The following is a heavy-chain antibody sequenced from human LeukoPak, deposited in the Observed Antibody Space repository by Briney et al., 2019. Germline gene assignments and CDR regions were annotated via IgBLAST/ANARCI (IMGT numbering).Heavy chain of an antibody. V-gene: IGHV4-59*01. CDR3: ARGWIAVAAYFDY. J-gene: IGHJ4*02. D-gene: IGHD6-19*01. CDR2: IYYSGST. CDR1: GGSISSYY. Sequence: SETLSLTCTVSGGSISSYYWSWIRQPPGKGLEWIGYIYYSGSTNYNPSLKSRVTISVDTSKNQFSLKLSSVTAADTAVYYCARGWIAVAAYFDYWGQGTLVTVSS.